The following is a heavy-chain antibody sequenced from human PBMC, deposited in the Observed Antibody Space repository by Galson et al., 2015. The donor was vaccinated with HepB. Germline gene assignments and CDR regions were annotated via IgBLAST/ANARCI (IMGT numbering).Heavy chain of an antibody. CDR1: GFTFSSYA. J-gene: IGHJ4*02. Sequence: SLRLSCAASGFTFSSYAMTWVRRAPGKGLEWVSLISGSGASTFYANSVKGRFTISRDNSKNTVYLQMNSLRAEDTAVSYCAKVGNYDFWSGYYTGYYFDFWGQGTLVTVSS. D-gene: IGHD3-3*01. V-gene: IGHV3-23*01. CDR2: ISGSGAST. CDR3: AKVGNYDFWSGYYTGYYFDF.